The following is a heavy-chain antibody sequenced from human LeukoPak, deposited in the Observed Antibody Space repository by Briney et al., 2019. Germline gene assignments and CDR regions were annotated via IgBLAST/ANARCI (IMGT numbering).Heavy chain of an antibody. D-gene: IGHD3-10*01. Sequence: GGSLGLSCVASGFTFSDYWMTWVRQAPGKGLEWVANIKQDGSEKFCVDSVKGRFTISRDNAENSLYLHMNSLRAEDTAVYYCARGLWSGTYWGQGSLVTVSS. J-gene: IGHJ4*02. CDR1: GFTFSDYW. CDR3: ARGLWSGTY. V-gene: IGHV3-7*01. CDR2: IKQDGSEK.